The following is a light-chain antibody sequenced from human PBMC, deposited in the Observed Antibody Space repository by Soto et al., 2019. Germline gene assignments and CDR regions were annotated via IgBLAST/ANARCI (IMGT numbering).Light chain of an antibody. CDR1: SSDVGGYNY. V-gene: IGLV2-14*03. CDR2: DVS. J-gene: IGLJ1*01. CDR3: SSYTSSSTLYV. Sequence: QSVLTQPASVSGSPGQSITFSRTGTSSDVGGYNYVSWYQHHPGKAPKLIIYDVSNRPSGVSNRFSASKSGSTASLTISGLQAEDEADYYCSSYTSSSTLYVFGTGTKVTVL.